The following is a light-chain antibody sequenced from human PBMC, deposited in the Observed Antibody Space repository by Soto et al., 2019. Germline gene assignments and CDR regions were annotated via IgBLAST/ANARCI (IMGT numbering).Light chain of an antibody. V-gene: IGKV2-30*01. CDR2: PLP. J-gene: IGKJ4*01. Sequence: DVVWTQSPLSLPVTLGPPASIACRSRQSLVYTDANTYLNWFQQRTGQTPRGLIYPLPATDSGVPTRFSGSGTDTEFTLKIDRRAAEDVGVYYCRHGTHCPYTIGGGTTVDIK. CDR1: QSLVYTDANTY. CDR3: RHGTHCPYT.